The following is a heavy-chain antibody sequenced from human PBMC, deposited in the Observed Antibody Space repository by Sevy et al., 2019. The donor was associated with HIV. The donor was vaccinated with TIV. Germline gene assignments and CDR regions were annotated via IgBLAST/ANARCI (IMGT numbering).Heavy chain of an antibody. Sequence: GGSLRLSCAASGFTFSSYGMHWVRQAPGKGLEWVAVISYDGSNKYYADSVKGRFTISRDNSKNTLYLQMNSLRAEDXAVYYCASSSGTYESHNYYYYGMDVWGQGTTVTVSS. CDR2: ISYDGSNK. CDR1: GFTFSSYG. D-gene: IGHD3-10*01. V-gene: IGHV3-30*03. CDR3: ASSSGTYESHNYYYYGMDV. J-gene: IGHJ6*02.